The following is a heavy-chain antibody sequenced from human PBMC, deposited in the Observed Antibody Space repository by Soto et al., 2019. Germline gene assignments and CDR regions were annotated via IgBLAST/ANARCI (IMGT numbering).Heavy chain of an antibody. CDR3: ARVRWSGYSPHFDY. J-gene: IGHJ4*02. CDR1: GGSISSGGYY. V-gene: IGHV4-31*03. CDR2: IYYSGST. Sequence: LSLTCTVSGGSISSGGYYWSWIRQHPGKGLEWIGYIYYSGSTYYNPSLKSRVTISVDTSKNQFSLKLSSVTAADTAVYYCARVRWSGYSPHFDYWGQGXLVTVYS. D-gene: IGHD3-3*01.